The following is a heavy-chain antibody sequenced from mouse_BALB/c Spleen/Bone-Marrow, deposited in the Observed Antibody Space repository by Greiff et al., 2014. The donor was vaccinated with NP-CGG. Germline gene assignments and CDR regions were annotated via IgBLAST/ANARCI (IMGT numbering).Heavy chain of an antibody. D-gene: IGHD1-2*01. CDR2: INPNNGGT. CDR1: GYTFTEYT. CDR3: ARKDYGYNYVMDY. J-gene: IGHJ4*01. V-gene: IGHV1-18*01. Sequence: EVQVVESGPELVKPRASVKISCKTSGYTFTEYTMHWVKQSHGKSLEWIGGINPNNGGTIYNQKFKGKATLTVDKSSSTAYMELRSLTSEDSAVYYCARKDYGYNYVMDYWGQGTSVTVS.